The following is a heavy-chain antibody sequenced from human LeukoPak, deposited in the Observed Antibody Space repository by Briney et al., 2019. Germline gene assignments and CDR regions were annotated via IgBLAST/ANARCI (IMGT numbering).Heavy chain of an antibody. V-gene: IGHV3-30-3*01. CDR3: ARREVTRAYYDILTGYYSSYYYYGMDV. J-gene: IGHJ6*02. CDR1: GFTFSSYA. Sequence: PGGSLRLSCAASGFTFSSYAMHWVRQAPGKGLEWVAVISYDGSNKYCADSVKGRFTISRDNSKNTLYLQMNSLRAEDTAVYYCARREVTRAYYDILTGYYSSYYYYGMDVWGQGTTVTVSS. D-gene: IGHD3-9*01. CDR2: ISYDGSNK.